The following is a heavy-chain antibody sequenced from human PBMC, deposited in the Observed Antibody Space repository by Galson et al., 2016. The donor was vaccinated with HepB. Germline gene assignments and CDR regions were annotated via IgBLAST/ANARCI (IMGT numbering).Heavy chain of an antibody. CDR3: AKTANLLYSSEPIILYAMDV. J-gene: IGHJ4*02. V-gene: IGHV4-59*08. D-gene: IGHD3-10*01. Sequence: ETLSLTCTVSGGSISAFWWTWIRQPPGKGLEWIGHIYYNGNTNYNPSLKGRLCITVDTSKNVLSLKLSSVTAADTAVYYCAKTANLLYSSEPIILYAMDVWGQGTLVTVSS. CDR2: IYYNGNT. CDR1: GGSISAFW.